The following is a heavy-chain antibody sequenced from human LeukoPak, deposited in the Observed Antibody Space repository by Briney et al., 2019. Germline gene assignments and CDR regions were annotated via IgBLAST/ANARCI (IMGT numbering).Heavy chain of an antibody. Sequence: PGGSLRLSCAASGFTFSSYAMSWVRQAPGKGLDWVSAISGSGGSTYYADSVKGRFTISRDNSKNTMYLQMNSLRAEDTAVYYCAKGPTYYFDSSALKYFDYWGQGTLVTVSS. D-gene: IGHD3-22*01. CDR2: ISGSGGST. CDR1: GFTFSSYA. V-gene: IGHV3-23*01. J-gene: IGHJ4*02. CDR3: AKGPTYYFDSSALKYFDY.